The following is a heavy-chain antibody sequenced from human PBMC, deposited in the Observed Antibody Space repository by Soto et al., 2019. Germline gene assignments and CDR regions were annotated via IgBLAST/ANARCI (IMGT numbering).Heavy chain of an antibody. Sequence: EVQVLESGGGLVQPGGSLRLSCAASGFTFSNFAMSWVRHAPGKGLEWVSEISGSTGSTYYADSVKGLFTISRDNSKNTLHLQMNSLRAEDTAVYYCAKDTSSSPYYMDVWGKGTTVTVYS. CDR1: GFTFSNFA. D-gene: IGHD2-2*01. CDR2: ISGSTGST. J-gene: IGHJ6*03. CDR3: AKDTSSSPYYMDV. V-gene: IGHV3-23*01.